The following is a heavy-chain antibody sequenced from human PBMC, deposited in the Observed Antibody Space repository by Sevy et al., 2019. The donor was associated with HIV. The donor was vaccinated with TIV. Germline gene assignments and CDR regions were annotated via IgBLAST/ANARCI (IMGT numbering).Heavy chain of an antibody. Sequence: SETLSLTCAVYGGSFSGYYWSWIRQPPGKGLEWIGEINHSGGTNYNPSLKSRVTISVDTSKNQFSLKLNSVTDADTAVYYCARHCTGSSCSHAFDIWGQGTMVTVSS. CDR1: GGSFSGYY. CDR3: ARHCTGSSCSHAFDI. CDR2: INHSGGT. J-gene: IGHJ3*02. D-gene: IGHD2-15*01. V-gene: IGHV4-34*01.